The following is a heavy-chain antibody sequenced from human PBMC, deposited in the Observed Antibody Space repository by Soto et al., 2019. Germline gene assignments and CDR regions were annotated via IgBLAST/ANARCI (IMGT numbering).Heavy chain of an antibody. CDR1: GYTFTSYY. Sequence: ASVKVSCKASGYTFTSYYMHWVRQAPGQGLEWMGIINPSGGSTSYAQKFQGRVTMTRDTSTSTVYMELSSLRSEDTAVYYCARDSRYHHYYGSGSYYSRGSQINWFDSWGQGTLVTVSS. V-gene: IGHV1-46*01. D-gene: IGHD3-10*01. CDR2: INPSGGST. CDR3: ARDSRYHHYYGSGSYYSRGSQINWFDS. J-gene: IGHJ5*01.